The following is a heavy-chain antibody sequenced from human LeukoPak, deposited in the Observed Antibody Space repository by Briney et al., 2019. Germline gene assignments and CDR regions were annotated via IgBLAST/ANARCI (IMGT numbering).Heavy chain of an antibody. CDR3: ARCKDILTGYYSDFDY. V-gene: IGHV1-8*01. CDR1: GYTFTSYD. D-gene: IGHD3-9*01. Sequence: ASVKVSCKASGYTFTSYDINSGRQATGQGREWRGWMNPNSGNTGYAQKFQGRVTMTRNTSISTAYMELSSLRSEDTAVYYCARCKDILTGYYSDFDYWGQGTLVTVSS. J-gene: IGHJ4*02. CDR2: MNPNSGNT.